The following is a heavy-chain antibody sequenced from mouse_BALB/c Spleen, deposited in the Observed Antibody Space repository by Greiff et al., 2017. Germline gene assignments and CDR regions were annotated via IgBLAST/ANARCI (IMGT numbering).Heavy chain of an antibody. V-gene: IGHV14-3*02. Sequence: VHVKQSGAELVKPGASVKLSCTASGFNIKDTYMHWVKQRPEQGLEWIGRIDPANGNTKYDPKFQGKATITADTSSNTAYLQLSSLTSEDTAVYYCARMISYAMDYWGQGTSVTVSS. CDR1: GFNIKDTY. D-gene: IGHD2-4*01. CDR3: ARMISYAMDY. J-gene: IGHJ4*01. CDR2: IDPANGNT.